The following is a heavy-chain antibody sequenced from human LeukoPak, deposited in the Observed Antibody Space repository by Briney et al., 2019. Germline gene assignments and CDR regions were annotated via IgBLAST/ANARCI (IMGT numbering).Heavy chain of an antibody. Sequence: PGGSLRLSCAASGFTFSSYGMHWVRQAPGKGLEWVAVISYDGSNKYYADSVKGRFTISRDNSKNTLYLQMNSLRAEDTAMYYCARPTYGDIVVVPAAPIDYWGQGTLVTVSS. CDR2: ISYDGSNK. CDR3: ARPTYGDIVVVPAAPIDY. D-gene: IGHD2-2*01. J-gene: IGHJ4*02. V-gene: IGHV3-30*03. CDR1: GFTFSSYG.